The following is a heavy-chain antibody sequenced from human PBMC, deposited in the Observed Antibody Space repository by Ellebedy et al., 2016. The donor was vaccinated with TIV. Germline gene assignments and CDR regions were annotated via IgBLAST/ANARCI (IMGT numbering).Heavy chain of an antibody. CDR2: VEWDDDT. V-gene: IGHV2-70*01. CDR3: ARKGDGSGTYGFDS. CDR1: GFSLSSLGVS. J-gene: IGHJ4*02. Sequence: SGPTLVKPTETLTLTCTLSGFSLSSLGVSVAWLRQPPGQTLEWLAFVEWDDDTYYRKSLRTRLTISKDISKDQVVLTMTKMGPADTATYYCARKGDGSGTYGFDSWGQGILVTVSS. D-gene: IGHD3-10*01.